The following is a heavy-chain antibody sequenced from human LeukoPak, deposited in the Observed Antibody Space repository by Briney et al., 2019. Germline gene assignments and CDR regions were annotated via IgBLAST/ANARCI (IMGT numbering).Heavy chain of an antibody. Sequence: GGSLRLSCAASGFTFSSYAMPWVRQAPGKGLEYVSAISSNGGSTYYANSVKGRFTISRDNSKNTLYLQMGSLRAEDMAVYYCARGPHTMVRGVIYFDYWGQGTLVTVSS. CDR1: GFTFSSYA. D-gene: IGHD3-10*01. V-gene: IGHV3-64*01. CDR3: ARGPHTMVRGVIYFDY. J-gene: IGHJ4*02. CDR2: ISSNGGST.